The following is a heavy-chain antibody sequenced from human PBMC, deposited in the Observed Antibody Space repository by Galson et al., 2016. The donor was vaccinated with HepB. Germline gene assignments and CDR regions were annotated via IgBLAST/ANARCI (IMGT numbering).Heavy chain of an antibody. J-gene: IGHJ4*02. Sequence: SVKVSCKASGGTLSTYAISWVRQAPGQGLEWMGGIIPLFGTANYAPRFQGRVTITADKSTSTAYMELSSLTSEDTAVYYCAREGRSGWGGFADWGQGTLVTVSS. CDR3: AREGRSGWGGFAD. CDR1: GGTLSTYA. D-gene: IGHD6-19*01. V-gene: IGHV1-69*06. CDR2: IIPLFGTA.